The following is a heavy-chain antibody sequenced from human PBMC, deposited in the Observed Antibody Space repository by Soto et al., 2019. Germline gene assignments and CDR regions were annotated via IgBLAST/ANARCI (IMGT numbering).Heavy chain of an antibody. CDR3: ARLAGYCSGTSCYGYYGMDV. J-gene: IGHJ6*02. CDR2: FHYSGRT. Sequence: QLQLLESGPGLVKPSETLSLTCSVSGGSISSGPYSWGWIRQPPGKGLEWIGTFHYSGRTYYSPSLESRVTISADTSKNQFSLKVSSVTAADTAVFYCARLAGYCSGTSCYGYYGMDVWGQGTTVTVSS. CDR1: GGSISSGPYS. D-gene: IGHD2-2*01. V-gene: IGHV4-39*01.